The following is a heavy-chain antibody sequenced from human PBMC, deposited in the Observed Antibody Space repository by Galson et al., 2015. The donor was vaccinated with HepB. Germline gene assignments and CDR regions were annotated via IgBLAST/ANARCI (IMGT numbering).Heavy chain of an antibody. CDR1: GDSVSSNSAA. J-gene: IGHJ3*02. D-gene: IGHD6-13*01. CDR3: ARVEQQLATGAFDI. Sequence: CAISGDSVSSNSAAWNWIRQSPSRGLEWLGRTYYRSKWYNDYAVSVKSRITINPDTSKNQFSLQLNSVTPEDTAVYYCARVEQQLATGAFDIWGQGTMVTVSS. V-gene: IGHV6-1*01. CDR2: TYYRSKWYN.